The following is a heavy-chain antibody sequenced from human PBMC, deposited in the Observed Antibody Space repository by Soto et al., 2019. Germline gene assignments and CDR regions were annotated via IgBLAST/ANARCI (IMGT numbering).Heavy chain of an antibody. J-gene: IGHJ4*02. D-gene: IGHD6-19*01. CDR1: GGSISSYY. V-gene: IGHV4-59*01. CDR3: VRAGGGWSFDI. Sequence: SETLSLTCTVSGGSISSYYWSWIRQPPGKGLEWIGYIYYSGNTDYNPSLKSRVTISVDTSKNQFSLNLSSVTTADTAVYYCVRAGGGWSFDIWGQGTLVTVSS. CDR2: IYYSGNT.